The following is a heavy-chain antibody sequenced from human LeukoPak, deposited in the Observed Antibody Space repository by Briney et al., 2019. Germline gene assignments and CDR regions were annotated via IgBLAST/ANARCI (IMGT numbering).Heavy chain of an antibody. V-gene: IGHV5-51*01. CDR3: ARRTGTSGWYSLDY. CDR1: GYSFTNYW. Sequence: PGESLKISCKGSGYSFTNYWLVWVRQMPGKGPEWMGIIYPGDSDTRYSPSFQGQATISADKSMNTAYLQWSSLKASDTAMYYCARRTGTSGWYSLDYWGQGTLATVSS. D-gene: IGHD6-19*01. CDR2: IYPGDSDT. J-gene: IGHJ4*02.